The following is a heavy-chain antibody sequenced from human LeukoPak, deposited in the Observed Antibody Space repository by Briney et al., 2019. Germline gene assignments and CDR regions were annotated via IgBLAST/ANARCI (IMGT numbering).Heavy chain of an antibody. CDR3: GGFGYEAAVDL. Sequence: GGSLRLTCAASGRTFSPDWLKWVRQAGGKGRDWVANIKPDGSETYYVDRVKGRFTISRDNAKNLLYLQMNSLRGEDTALYYCGGFGYEAAVDLWGQGALVTVSS. V-gene: IGHV3-7*01. D-gene: IGHD6-13*01. J-gene: IGHJ4*02. CDR2: IKPDGSET. CDR1: GRTFSPDW.